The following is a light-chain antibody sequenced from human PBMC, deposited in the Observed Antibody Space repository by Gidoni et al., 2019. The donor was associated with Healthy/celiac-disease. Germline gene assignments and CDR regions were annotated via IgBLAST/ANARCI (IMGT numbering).Light chain of an antibody. CDR1: QSVSSY. Sequence: EIVLTQSPATLSLSPGERATLSCRASQSVSSYLAWYQQKPGQAPRLLIYDASNRATGIPARFSGSGSGTDFTLTISSLEPEDFAVYYCQQRSSGSTFXQXTKLEIK. CDR3: QQRSSGST. CDR2: DAS. V-gene: IGKV3-11*01. J-gene: IGKJ2*02.